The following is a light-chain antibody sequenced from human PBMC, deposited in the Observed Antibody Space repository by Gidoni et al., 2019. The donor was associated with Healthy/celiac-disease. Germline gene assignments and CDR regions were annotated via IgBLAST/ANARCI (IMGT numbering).Light chain of an antibody. V-gene: IGKV3-11*01. CDR1: HSVCSY. CDR3: QQRSNWPLT. CDR2: DAS. J-gene: IGKJ4*01. Sequence: IAMTQPPATLSLSPGERATLPCRASHSVCSYLAWYQQKPGQAPRLLIDDASNRATGIPARFSGSGSGTDFTLTISSLEPEDFAVYYCQQRSNWPLTFGGGTKVEIK.